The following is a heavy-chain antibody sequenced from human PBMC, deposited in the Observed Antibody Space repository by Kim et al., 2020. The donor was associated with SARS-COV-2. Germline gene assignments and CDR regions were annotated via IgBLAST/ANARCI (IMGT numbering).Heavy chain of an antibody. CDR1: GFTFSSYG. J-gene: IGHJ4*02. CDR3: AKDKILSSSWYIVGY. D-gene: IGHD6-13*01. V-gene: IGHV3-30*18. CDR2: ISYDGSNK. Sequence: GGYLRLSCAASGFTFSSYGMHWVRQAPGKGLEWVAVISYDGSNKYYADSVKGRFTISRDNSKNTLYLQMNSLRAEDTAVYYCAKDKILSSSWYIVGYWGQGTLVTVSS.